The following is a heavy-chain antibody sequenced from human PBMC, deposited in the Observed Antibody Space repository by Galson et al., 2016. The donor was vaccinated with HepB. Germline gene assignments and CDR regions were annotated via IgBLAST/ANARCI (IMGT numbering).Heavy chain of an antibody. J-gene: IGHJ4*02. CDR1: GFSFNSNT. Sequence: SLRLSCAASGFSFNSNTMHWARQAPGKGLEWVALISSDGSHKYYADSVKGRFTISRDNSKNTLYLQMDGLRAEDTAVFYCAKRGGLDYYFDYWGQGTLVTVSS. CDR3: AKRGGLDYYFDY. D-gene: IGHD3-16*01. V-gene: IGHV3-30*18. CDR2: ISSDGSHK.